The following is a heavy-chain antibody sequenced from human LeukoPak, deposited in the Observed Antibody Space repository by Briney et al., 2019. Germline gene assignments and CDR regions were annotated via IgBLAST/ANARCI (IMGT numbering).Heavy chain of an antibody. D-gene: IGHD3-10*01. Sequence: GGSLRLSCAASGFTFSDYYMSWIRQAPGKGLEWVSYISSSGSTIYYADSVKGRFTISSDNAKNSLYLQMNSLRAEDTAVYYCARPLWFGEPSSGFDYWGQGTLVTVSS. CDR1: GFTFSDYY. J-gene: IGHJ4*02. V-gene: IGHV3-11*01. CDR2: ISSSGSTI. CDR3: ARPLWFGEPSSGFDY.